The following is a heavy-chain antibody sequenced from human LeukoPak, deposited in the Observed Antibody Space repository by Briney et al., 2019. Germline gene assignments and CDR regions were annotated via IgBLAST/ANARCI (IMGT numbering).Heavy chain of an antibody. J-gene: IGHJ4*02. CDR3: ARGGIYDFWSGNKYYFDY. V-gene: IGHV4-59*01. CDR1: GGSISSYY. CDR2: IYYSGST. D-gene: IGHD3-3*01. Sequence: PSETLSLTCTVSGGSISSYYWSWIRQPPGKGLEWIGYIYYSGSTNYNPSLKSRVTISVDTSKNQFSLKLSSVTAADTAVYYCARGGIYDFWSGNKYYFDYWGQGTPVTVSS.